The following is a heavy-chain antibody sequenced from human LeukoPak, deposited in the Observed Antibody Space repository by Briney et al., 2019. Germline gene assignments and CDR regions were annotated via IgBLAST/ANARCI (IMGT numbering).Heavy chain of an antibody. CDR1: GYIFTGYY. D-gene: IGHD3-10*01. CDR3: ARNYGSGSDVYFDY. V-gene: IGHV1-2*02. Sequence: ASVKVSCKASGYIFTGYYIHWVRQAPGQGLEWKGWINPNSGGTNYAQKFQGRVTMARDTPISTAYMELSRLRSDDTAIYYCARNYGSGSDVYFDYWGQGTLVTVSS. J-gene: IGHJ4*02. CDR2: INPNSGGT.